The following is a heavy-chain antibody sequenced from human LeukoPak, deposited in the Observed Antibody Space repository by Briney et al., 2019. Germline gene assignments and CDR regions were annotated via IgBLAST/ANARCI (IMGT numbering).Heavy chain of an antibody. D-gene: IGHD1-26*01. CDR2: IYYSGST. Sequence: SETLSLTCTVSGGSISSSSYYWGWIRQPPGKGLEWIGSIYYSGSTYYNPSLKSRVTISVDTSKNQFSLKLSSVTAADTAVYYCARGTLSYSGSPNWFDPWGQGTLVTVSS. V-gene: IGHV4-39*07. CDR1: GGSISSSSYY. J-gene: IGHJ5*02. CDR3: ARGTLSYSGSPNWFDP.